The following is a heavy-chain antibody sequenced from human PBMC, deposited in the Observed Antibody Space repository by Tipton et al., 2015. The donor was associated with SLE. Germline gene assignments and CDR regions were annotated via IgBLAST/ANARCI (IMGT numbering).Heavy chain of an antibody. V-gene: IGHV4-61*01. D-gene: IGHD3-22*01. Sequence: TLSLTCNVSGYSISNAYYWSWIRQPPGKGLEWIGYIYYSGSTNYNPSLKSRVTISVDTSKNQFSLKLGSVTAADTAVYYCATYDKAPYWGQGTLVTVSS. J-gene: IGHJ4*02. CDR1: GYSISNAYY. CDR3: ATYDKAPY. CDR2: IYYSGST.